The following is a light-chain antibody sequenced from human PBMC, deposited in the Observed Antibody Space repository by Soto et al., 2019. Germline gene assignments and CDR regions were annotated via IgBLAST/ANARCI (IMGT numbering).Light chain of an antibody. CDR3: QHYNNWPPWT. V-gene: IGKV3-15*01. CDR1: QSVDSN. CDR2: GAS. J-gene: IGKJ1*01. Sequence: EIVMTQSPSTLSVSPGERAALSCRASQSVDSNLAWYQQKPGQAPRLLIYGASGRATGIPARFSGSGSGTEFTLTISTLQSEDFAIYYCQHYNNWPPWTFGQGTKVDIK.